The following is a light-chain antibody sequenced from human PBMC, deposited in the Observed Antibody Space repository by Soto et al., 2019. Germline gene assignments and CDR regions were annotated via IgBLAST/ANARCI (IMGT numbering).Light chain of an antibody. V-gene: IGKV1-17*01. CDR3: LQHNVDPRT. J-gene: IGKJ1*01. CDR1: QGIEND. Sequence: DIQMTQSPSSLSASVGDRVTITCRASQGIENDLAWYQQKPGKVPKRLIYGASILQSGVPSRFSGSGSGTEFSLTISSLQPEDFATYYCLQHNVDPRTFGKGTKVEIE. CDR2: GAS.